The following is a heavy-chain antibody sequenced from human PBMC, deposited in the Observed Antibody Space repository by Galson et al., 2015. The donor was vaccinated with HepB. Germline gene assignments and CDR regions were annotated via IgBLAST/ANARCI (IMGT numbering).Heavy chain of an antibody. CDR3: AKDLHYNTFDY. CDR1: GFTFSNYW. J-gene: IGHJ4*02. V-gene: IGHV3-7*01. CDR2: INQGGSTQ. D-gene: IGHD3-10*01. Sequence: SLRLSCATSGFTFSNYWMSWVRQAPGMGPEWVANINQGGSTQNYADSVKGRFANSRDNAKNTLYLQMNSLRADDTAIYYCAKDLHYNTFDYWGQGTLVTVSS.